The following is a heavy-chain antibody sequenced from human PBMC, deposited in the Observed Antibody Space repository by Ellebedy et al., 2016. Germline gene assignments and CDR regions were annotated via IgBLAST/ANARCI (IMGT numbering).Heavy chain of an antibody. Sequence: SGPTLVKPTQTLTLTCTFSGFSLSTSGVGVGWIRQPPGKALEWLTLIYWNDDKRYSPSLKRRLTITKDTSKNQVVLTMTNMDPVDTATYYCAHRHSIVGASGAFDIWGQGTMVTVSS. V-gene: IGHV2-5*01. J-gene: IGHJ3*02. CDR1: GFSLSTSGVG. D-gene: IGHD1-26*01. CDR3: AHRHSIVGASGAFDI. CDR2: IYWNDDK.